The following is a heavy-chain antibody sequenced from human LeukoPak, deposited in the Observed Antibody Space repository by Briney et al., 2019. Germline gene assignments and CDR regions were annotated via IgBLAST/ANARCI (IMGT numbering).Heavy chain of an antibody. CDR1: GFTFSSYG. V-gene: IGHV3-30*02. CDR2: IRYEGSNK. J-gene: IGHJ6*02. CDR3: AKGDLGQQWLISYYYYGMDV. D-gene: IGHD6-19*01. Sequence: GGSLRLSCAASGFTFSSYGMHWVRQAPGKGLEWVAFIRYEGSNKYYADSVKGRFTISRDNSKNTLYLQMNSLRTEDTAVYYCAKGDLGQQWLISYYYYGMDVWGQGTTVTVSS.